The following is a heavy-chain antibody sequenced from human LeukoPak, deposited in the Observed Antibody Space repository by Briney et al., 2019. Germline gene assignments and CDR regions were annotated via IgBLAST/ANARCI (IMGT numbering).Heavy chain of an antibody. J-gene: IGHJ4*02. Sequence: GASVKVSCKASGYTFTSYGISWVRQAPGQGLEWMGWISAYNGNTNYAQKLQGRVTMTTDTSTSTAYMELRSLRSDDTAVYYCARDLTPPTLIAVAGPLGYWGQGTLVTVSS. CDR2: ISAYNGNT. V-gene: IGHV1-18*01. CDR3: ARDLTPPTLIAVAGPLGY. CDR1: GYTFTSYG. D-gene: IGHD6-19*01.